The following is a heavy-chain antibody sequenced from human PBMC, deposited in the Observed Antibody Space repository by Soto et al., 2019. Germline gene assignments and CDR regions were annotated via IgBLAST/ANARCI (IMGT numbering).Heavy chain of an antibody. CDR3: ARENKDVNKSTSISGGFHGMDV. CDR2: ISTSSSFI. CDR1: GFTFRSHS. Sequence: PGGSLRLSCEGSGFTFRSHSMNWVRQAPGRGLEWVASISTSSSFIYYGDSVRGRFIISRDNAKNSLDLQMDSLRVEDTAVYYCARENKDVNKSTSISGGFHGMDVWGQGITVTVSS. D-gene: IGHD2-2*01. J-gene: IGHJ6*02. V-gene: IGHV3-21*01.